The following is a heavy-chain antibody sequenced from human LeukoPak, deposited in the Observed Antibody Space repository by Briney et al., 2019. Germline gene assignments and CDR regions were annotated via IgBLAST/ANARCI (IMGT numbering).Heavy chain of an antibody. Sequence: PSDTLSLICTVSVGSISNYYSTCIRQPPAKALEWVGHNSDSGSANYNPSLKSRVTISGHTSKNQVSLNLGSVTAADTAVYYCATDKGYHYYWGQGTLVTVSS. J-gene: IGHJ4*02. V-gene: IGHV4-59*01. CDR3: ATDKGYHYY. CDR2: NSDSGSA. D-gene: IGHD5-12*01. CDR1: VGSISNYY.